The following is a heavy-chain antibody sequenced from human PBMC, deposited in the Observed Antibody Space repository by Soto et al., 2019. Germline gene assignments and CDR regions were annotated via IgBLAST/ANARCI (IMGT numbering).Heavy chain of an antibody. V-gene: IGHV2-26*01. CDR1: GFSLSNARMG. J-gene: IGHJ4*02. CDR3: ARIKEDYFDY. Sequence: QVTLKESGPVLVKPTETLTLTCTVSGFSLSNARMGVSWIRQPPGKALEWLAHIFSNDEKSYSTSLKSRLTISKDTSKSQVVLTMTNIDPVDTATYYCARIKEDYFDYWGQGTLVTVSS. CDR2: IFSNDEK.